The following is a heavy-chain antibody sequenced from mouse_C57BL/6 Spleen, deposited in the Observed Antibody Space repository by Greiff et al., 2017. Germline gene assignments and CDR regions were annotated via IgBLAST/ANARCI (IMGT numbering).Heavy chain of an antibody. CDR1: GYTFTSYW. D-gene: IGHD4-1*01. V-gene: IGHV1-52*01. CDR2: IDPSDSET. J-gene: IGHJ1*03. CDR3: ARTGTGYFDV. Sequence: VQLQQSGAELVRPGSSVKLSCKASGYTFTSYWMHWVKQRPIQGLEWIGNIDPSDSETHYNQKFKDKATLTVDKSSSTAYMQLSSLTSEDSAVYYCARTGTGYFDVWGTGTTVTVSS.